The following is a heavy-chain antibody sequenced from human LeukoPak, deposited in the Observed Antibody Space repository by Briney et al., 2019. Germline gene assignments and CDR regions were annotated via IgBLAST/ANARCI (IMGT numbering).Heavy chain of an antibody. CDR2: IYTSGST. J-gene: IGHJ6*03. Sequence: SETLSLTCTVSGGSISSYYWSWIRQPAGKGLEWIGRIYTSGSTNYNPSLKSRVTMSVDTSKNQFSLKLSSVTAADTAVYYCARVAYYDFWSGPHYYYYMDVWGKGTTVTVSS. CDR1: GGSISSYY. CDR3: ARVAYYDFWSGPHYYYYMDV. D-gene: IGHD3-3*01. V-gene: IGHV4-4*07.